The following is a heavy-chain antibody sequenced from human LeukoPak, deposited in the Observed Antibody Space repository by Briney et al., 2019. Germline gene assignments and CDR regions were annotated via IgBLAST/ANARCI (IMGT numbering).Heavy chain of an antibody. CDR1: GGSTSTYY. D-gene: IGHD4-17*01. CDR3: ARDQTTVTTAAWYFDL. V-gene: IGHV4-59*01. J-gene: IGHJ2*01. CDR2: IHYSGRS. Sequence: SETLSLTCTVSGGSTSTYYWSWIRQPPGKGLEWVGSIHYSGRSNSNPSLTGRLTISVDTSKNQFSLKLSSVTASDTAVYYCARDQTTVTTAAWYFDLWGRGTLVTVSS.